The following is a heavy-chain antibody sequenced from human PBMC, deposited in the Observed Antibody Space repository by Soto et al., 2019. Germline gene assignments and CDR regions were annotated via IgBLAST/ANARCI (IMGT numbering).Heavy chain of an antibody. CDR2: ISYDGSNK. CDR1: GFTFSTYA. Sequence: QVQLVESGGGVVQPGRSLRLSCAASGFTFSTYAMHWVRQAPGKGLEWVAVISYDGSNKNYADSVKGRFTISRDDSKNKLYLQMNSLRPEDTAVYICARYCSRTSCSVVNWGRGTLVTVSS. D-gene: IGHD2-2*01. V-gene: IGHV3-30-3*01. CDR3: ARYCSRTSCSVVN. J-gene: IGHJ4*02.